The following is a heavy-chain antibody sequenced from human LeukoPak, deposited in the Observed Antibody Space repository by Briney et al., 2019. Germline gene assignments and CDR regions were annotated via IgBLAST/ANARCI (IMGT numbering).Heavy chain of an antibody. CDR2: IYTSGST. CDR3: ARDLYYYGSGSLADY. D-gene: IGHD3-10*01. Sequence: SETLSLTCAVSGGSISSYYWSWIRQPAGKGLEWIGRIYTSGSTNYSPSLKSRVTMSVDKSKNQFSLKLSSVTAADTAVYYCARDLYYYGSGSLADYWGQGTLVAVSS. J-gene: IGHJ4*02. CDR1: GGSISSYY. V-gene: IGHV4-4*07.